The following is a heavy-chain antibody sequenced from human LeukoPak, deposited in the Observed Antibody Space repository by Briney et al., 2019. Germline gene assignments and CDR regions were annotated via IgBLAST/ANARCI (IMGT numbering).Heavy chain of an antibody. Sequence: NPGESLKIRSKGSGYSFTTFWIGWVRQMPGKGLEWMGIIYPGDSDTTYSPSFQGQVTISADKSISTAYLQWSSLKASDTAIYYCARRARCGTDCYSFDYWGQGTLVTVSS. CDR1: GYSFTTFW. CDR2: IYPGDSDT. V-gene: IGHV5-51*01. D-gene: IGHD2-21*02. CDR3: ARRARCGTDCYSFDY. J-gene: IGHJ4*02.